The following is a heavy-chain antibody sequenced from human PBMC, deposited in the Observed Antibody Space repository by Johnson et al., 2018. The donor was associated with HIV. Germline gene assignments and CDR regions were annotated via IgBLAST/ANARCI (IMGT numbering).Heavy chain of an antibody. J-gene: IGHJ3*02. Sequence: QVQLVESGGGVVQPGRSLRLSCAASGFTFSSYGMHWVRQAPGKGLEWVAVIWYDGSNKYYADSVKGRFTISRDNSKNTLYLQMNSLRAEDTAVYYCARDQRGFGRSYYDFWSGHCDAFDIWGQGTMVTVSS. V-gene: IGHV3-33*01. CDR2: IWYDGSNK. CDR1: GFTFSSYG. D-gene: IGHD3-3*01. CDR3: ARDQRGFGRSYYDFWSGHCDAFDI.